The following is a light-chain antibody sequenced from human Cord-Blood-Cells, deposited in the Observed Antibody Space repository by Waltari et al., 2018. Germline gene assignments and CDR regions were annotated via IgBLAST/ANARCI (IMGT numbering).Light chain of an antibody. J-gene: IGLJ2*01. V-gene: IGLV4-69*01. Sequence: QLVLTQSPSASASLGASVKLPCTLSSGHSSYAIAWHPQKPEKGPRYLMKLNSDGSHSKGDGIPDRFSGSSSGAERYLTISSLQSEDEADYYCQTWGTGIRVFGGGTKLTVL. CDR2: LNSDGSH. CDR1: SGHSSYA. CDR3: QTWGTGIRV.